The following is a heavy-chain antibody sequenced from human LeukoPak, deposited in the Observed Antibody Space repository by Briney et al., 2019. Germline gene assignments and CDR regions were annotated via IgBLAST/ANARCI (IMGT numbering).Heavy chain of an antibody. CDR2: ISYDGSNK. CDR3: AKGNYHDSSGNSHFDC. V-gene: IGHV3-30*04. D-gene: IGHD3-22*01. CDR1: GFTFSSYA. J-gene: IGHJ4*02. Sequence: GGSLRLSCAASGFTFSSYAMHWVRQAPGKGLEWVAVISYDGSNKYYADSVKGRFTISRDNSKNTLYLQMNSLRVEDTAVYYCAKGNYHDSSGNSHFDCWGQGILVTVSS.